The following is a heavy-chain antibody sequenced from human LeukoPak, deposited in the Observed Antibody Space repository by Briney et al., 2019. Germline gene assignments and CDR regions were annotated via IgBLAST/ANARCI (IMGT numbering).Heavy chain of an antibody. CDR1: GFTFSLYG. V-gene: IGHV3-30*02. D-gene: IGHD2-2*01. CDR3: AKDQDGVVVVLLKDAFDI. J-gene: IGHJ3*02. Sequence: GGSLRLSCAASGFTFSLYGMHWVRQAPGKGLEWVAFTRYDGSNKDYADSVKGRFTISRDNSKNTLYLQMNSLRVEDTAVYYCAKDQDGVVVVLLKDAFDIWGQGTMVTVSS. CDR2: TRYDGSNK.